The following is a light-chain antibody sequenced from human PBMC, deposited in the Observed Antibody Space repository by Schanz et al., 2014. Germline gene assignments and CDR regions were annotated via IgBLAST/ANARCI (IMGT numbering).Light chain of an antibody. V-gene: IGLV2-14*01. CDR1: SSDGSLFY. J-gene: IGLJ1*01. Sequence: QSALTQPASVSGSPGQSITISCTRASSDGSLFYASWYQQHPGKVPKLMIYDVSNRPSGVSNRFSGSRSGNTASLTISGLQAEDEADYYCCSYAGSSTPDVFGTGTKLTVL. CDR2: DVS. CDR3: CSYAGSSTPDV.